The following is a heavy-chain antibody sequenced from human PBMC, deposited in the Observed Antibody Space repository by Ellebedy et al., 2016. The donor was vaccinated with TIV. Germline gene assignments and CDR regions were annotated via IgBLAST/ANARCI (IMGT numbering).Heavy chain of an antibody. CDR1: GYSLTELS. D-gene: IGHD5-18*01. J-gene: IGHJ5*02. Sequence: ASVKVSCKVSGYSLTELSMHWVRQAPGKGLEWVGGFDPEHGTTIYAQKFQGRVTMIEDTSTDTVYMELSSLRSEDTAVYYCAAVRIQIWFPNWFDPWGQGTLVTVSS. CDR2: FDPEHGTT. V-gene: IGHV1-24*01. CDR3: AAVRIQIWFPNWFDP.